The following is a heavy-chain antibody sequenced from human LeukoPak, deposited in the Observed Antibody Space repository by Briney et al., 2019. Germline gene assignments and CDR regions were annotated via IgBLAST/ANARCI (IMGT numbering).Heavy chain of an antibody. V-gene: IGHV1-69*06. D-gene: IGHD5-12*01. CDR2: IIPIFGTA. CDR1: GCTFSSYA. CDR3: ARDYIVATQPEDFDY. J-gene: IGHJ4*02. Sequence: SVKVSCKASGCTFSSYAISWVRQAPGQGLEWMGGIIPIFGTANYAQKFQGRVTITADKSTSTAYMELSSLRSEDTAVYYCARDYIVATQPEDFDYWGQGTLVTVSS.